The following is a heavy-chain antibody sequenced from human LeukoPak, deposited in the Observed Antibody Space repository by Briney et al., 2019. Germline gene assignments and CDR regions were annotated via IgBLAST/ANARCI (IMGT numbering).Heavy chain of an antibody. Sequence: GGSLRLSCAASGFTFSSYAMTWVRQAPGKGLEWVSVISGNGETTYYAGSVQGRFTISRDNSKNTLYLQLNSLRAEDTAVYYCAIEAELGFDYWGQGTLVPVSS. J-gene: IGHJ4*02. CDR3: AIEAELGFDY. CDR2: ISGNGETT. CDR1: GFTFSSYA. V-gene: IGHV3-23*01. D-gene: IGHD7-27*01.